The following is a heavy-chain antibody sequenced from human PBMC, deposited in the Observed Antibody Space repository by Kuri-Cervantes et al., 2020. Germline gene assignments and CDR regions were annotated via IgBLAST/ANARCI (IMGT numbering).Heavy chain of an antibody. CDR1: GGSISSGGYS. V-gene: IGHV4-30-2*01. D-gene: IGHD3-3*01. J-gene: IGHJ5*02. CDR2: IYHSGST. CDR3: ARGAVFGVVGWFDP. Sequence: SETLSLTCAVSGGSISSGGYSWSWIRQPPGKGLEWIGYIYHSGSTYYNPSLKSRVTISVDRSKSQFSLKLSSVTAADTAVYYCARGAVFGVVGWFDPWGQGTLVTVSS.